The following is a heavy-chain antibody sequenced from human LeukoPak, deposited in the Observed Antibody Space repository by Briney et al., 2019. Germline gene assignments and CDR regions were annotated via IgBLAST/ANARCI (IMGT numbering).Heavy chain of an antibody. D-gene: IGHD5-18*01. CDR1: GFTFSSYG. V-gene: IGHV3-33*01. CDR2: IWYDGSNK. CDR3: ARAATWIQLWLRAFDI. J-gene: IGHJ3*02. Sequence: GGSLRLSCAASGFTFSSYGMHWVRQAPGKGLEWVAVIWYDGSNKYYADSVKGRFTISRDNSKNTLYLQMNSLRAEDTAVYYCARAATWIQLWLRAFDIWGQGTMVTVSS.